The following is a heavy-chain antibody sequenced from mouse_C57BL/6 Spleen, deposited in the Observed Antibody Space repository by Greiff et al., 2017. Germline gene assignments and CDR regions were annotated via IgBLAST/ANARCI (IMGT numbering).Heavy chain of an antibody. D-gene: IGHD1-1*01. CDR2: IYPRSGNT. Sequence: VQLVESGAELVRPGASVKLSCKASGYTFTSYGISWVKQRTGQGLEWIGEIYPRSGNTYYNEKFKGKATLTADKSSSTAYMELRSLTSEDSAVYYWASSITTVVARGWFAYWGQGTLVTVSA. J-gene: IGHJ3*01. V-gene: IGHV1-81*01. CDR3: ASSITTVVARGWFAY. CDR1: GYTFTSYG.